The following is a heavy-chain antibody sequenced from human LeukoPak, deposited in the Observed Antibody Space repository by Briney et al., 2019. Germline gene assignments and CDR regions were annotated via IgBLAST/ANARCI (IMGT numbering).Heavy chain of an antibody. V-gene: IGHV3-23*01. D-gene: IGHD6-19*01. CDR3: AKDYSSGWYYFDY. CDR1: GFTFSSYS. Sequence: GGSLRLSCAASGFTFSSYSMNWVRQAPGKGLEWVPAISGSGGSTYYADSVKGRFTISRDNSKNTLYLQMNSLRAEDTAVYYCAKDYSSGWYYFDYWGQGTLVTVSS. CDR2: ISGSGGST. J-gene: IGHJ4*02.